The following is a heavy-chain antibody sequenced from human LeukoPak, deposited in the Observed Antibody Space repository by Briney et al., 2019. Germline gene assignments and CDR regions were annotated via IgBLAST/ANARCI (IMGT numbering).Heavy chain of an antibody. D-gene: IGHD4-17*01. CDR1: GGFFSGYY. CDR2: INHSGST. CDR3: ARRRRIYGDYFVRAFDI. Sequence: SETLSLTCAVYGGFFSGYYWSWIRQPPGKGLECIGEINHSGSTNYNPSLKSRVTISVDKSKNQFSLKLSSVTAADTSVYYCARRRRIYGDYFVRAFDIWGQGTMVTVSS. V-gene: IGHV4-34*01. J-gene: IGHJ3*02.